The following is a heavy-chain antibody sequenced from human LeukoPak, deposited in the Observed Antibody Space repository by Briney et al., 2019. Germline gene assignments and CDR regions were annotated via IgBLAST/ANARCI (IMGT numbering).Heavy chain of an antibody. J-gene: IGHJ4*02. CDR1: RDTFNDYA. D-gene: IGHD5-18*01. CDR3: ARGKQLWNFDS. CDR2: TLPMFGTS. V-gene: IGHV1-69*05. Sequence: EASVKVSCKASRDTFNDYAITWVRQAPGQGPEWMGGTLPMFGTSTYAQKFQGRITITTDESTTTAYMELTSLTSEDTAVYYCARGKQLWNFDSWGQGTLVTVSS.